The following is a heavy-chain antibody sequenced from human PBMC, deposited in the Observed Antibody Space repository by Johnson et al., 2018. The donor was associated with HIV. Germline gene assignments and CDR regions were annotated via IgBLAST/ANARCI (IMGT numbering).Heavy chain of an antibody. D-gene: IGHD4-17*01. V-gene: IGHV3-7*01. CDR1: GFTFSSYW. CDR2: VKQDGSEK. Sequence: VQLVESGGGLAQPGGSLRLSCAASGFTFSSYWMAWVRQAPGKGLESVANVKQDGSEKNYVDSVKGRFTISRDNAKNSMYLQMNSLRGEDTAVYYCAREVAGDYGDSPGAFDIWGQGTMVTVSS. J-gene: IGHJ3*02. CDR3: AREVAGDYGDSPGAFDI.